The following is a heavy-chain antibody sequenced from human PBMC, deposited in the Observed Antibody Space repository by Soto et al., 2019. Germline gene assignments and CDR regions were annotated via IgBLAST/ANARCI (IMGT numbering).Heavy chain of an antibody. Sequence: QVQLQESGPGLVKPSQTLSLTCTVSGGSISSGDYYWSWIRQPPGKGLEWIGYIYYSGSTYYNPSLQTRVTISVDTSYNPFSLKMSSVTAADTAVYYCARGDFLAALHGMDVWGQGTTVTVSS. D-gene: IGHD6-6*01. V-gene: IGHV4-30-4*01. CDR2: IYYSGST. J-gene: IGHJ6*02. CDR3: ARGDFLAALHGMDV. CDR1: GGSISSGDYY.